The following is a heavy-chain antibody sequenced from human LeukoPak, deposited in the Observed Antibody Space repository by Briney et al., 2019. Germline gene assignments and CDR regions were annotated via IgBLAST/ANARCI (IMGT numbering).Heavy chain of an antibody. Sequence: ASVKVSCKASGYTFTSYAINWVRQAPGQGLEWMGWVNTNTGNPTYAQGFTGRFVLSLDTSVSTAYLQISSLKAEDTAVYYCARVGKYSGSYLDYWGQGTLVTVSS. CDR3: ARVGKYSGSYLDY. CDR2: VNTNTGNP. D-gene: IGHD1-26*01. V-gene: IGHV7-4-1*02. J-gene: IGHJ4*02. CDR1: GYTFTSYA.